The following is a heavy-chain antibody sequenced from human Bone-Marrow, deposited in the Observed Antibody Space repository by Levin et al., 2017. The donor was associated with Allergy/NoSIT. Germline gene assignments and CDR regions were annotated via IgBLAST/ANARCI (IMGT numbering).Heavy chain of an antibody. V-gene: IGHV1-69*13. CDR1: GGTFSSYV. Sequence: SVKVSCKASGGTFSSYVVSWVRQAPGQGLEWMGGMIPILGTTYYAQKFQGRVSITADESTSTAYMELRSLGSEDTALYFCARGVYYYYYMDVWGTGTTVTVSS. CDR3: ARGVYYYYYMDV. CDR2: MIPILGTT. J-gene: IGHJ6*03.